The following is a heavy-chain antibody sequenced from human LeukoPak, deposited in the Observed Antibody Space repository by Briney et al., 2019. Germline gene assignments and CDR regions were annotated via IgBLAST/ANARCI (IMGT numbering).Heavy chain of an antibody. Sequence: GGSLRLSCAASGFTLSSYEMSWIRQAPGKGLEWVSATSSSDAGKYYADSVRGRFTISRDNSRNTMYLQMNSLRAEDAAVYYCAKAPVTSCRGAFCYPFDSWGQGTVVTVSS. CDR3: AKAPVTSCRGAFCYPFDS. CDR1: GFTLSSYE. V-gene: IGHV3-23*01. D-gene: IGHD2-15*01. CDR2: TSSSDAGK. J-gene: IGHJ4*02.